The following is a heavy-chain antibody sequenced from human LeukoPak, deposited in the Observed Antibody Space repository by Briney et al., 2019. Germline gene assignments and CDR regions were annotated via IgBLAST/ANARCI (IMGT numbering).Heavy chain of an antibody. V-gene: IGHV4-59*01. D-gene: IGHD3-3*01. CDR1: GGSISSNY. Sequence: NPSETLSLTCTVSGGSISSNYWSWIRQPPGKGLEWIGYIYYSGSTNYNPSLKSRVTISVDRSKNQFSLKLSSVAAADTAVYYCARSYDTNFDYWGQGTLVTVSS. CDR2: IYYSGST. J-gene: IGHJ4*02. CDR3: ARSYDTNFDY.